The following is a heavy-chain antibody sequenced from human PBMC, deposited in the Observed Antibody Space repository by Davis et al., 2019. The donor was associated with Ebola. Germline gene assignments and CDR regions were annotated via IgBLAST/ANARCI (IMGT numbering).Heavy chain of an antibody. J-gene: IGHJ4*02. D-gene: IGHD3-22*01. Sequence: GSLRLSCTVSGGSISSSSYYWGWIRQPPGKGLEWIGSIYYSGSTYYNPSLKSRVTISVDTSKNQFSLKLSSMTAADTAVYYCASPALIYYYDSSGYRFDYWGQGTLVTVSS. V-gene: IGHV4-39*01. CDR1: GGSISSSSYY. CDR3: ASPALIYYYDSSGYRFDY. CDR2: IYYSGST.